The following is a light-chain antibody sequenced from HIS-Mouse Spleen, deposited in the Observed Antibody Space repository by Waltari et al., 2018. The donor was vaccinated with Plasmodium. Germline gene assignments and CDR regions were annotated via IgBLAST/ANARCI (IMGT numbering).Light chain of an antibody. Sequence: QSALTQPRSVSGSPGQSVTISCTGTSSDVGGYNYVSCYQQHPGTAPKLMVYDVSKRPSGVPDRFSGSKSGNTASLTISGLQAEDEADYYCCSYAGSYTWVFGGGTKLTVL. CDR1: SSDVGGYNY. V-gene: IGLV2-11*01. CDR3: CSYAGSYTWV. CDR2: DVS. J-gene: IGLJ3*02.